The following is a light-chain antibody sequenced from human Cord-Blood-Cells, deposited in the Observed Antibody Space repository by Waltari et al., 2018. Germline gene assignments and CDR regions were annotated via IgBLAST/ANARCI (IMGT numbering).Light chain of an antibody. CDR1: QSISSY. Sequence: DIQITQSPSSLSASVGDRVTIPCRASQSISSYLNWYQQKPGKAPKLLIYAASSLQSGVPLRFSGSGSGTDFNHTISRLQPEDFATYYCQQSYSTPLTFGGGTKVEIK. V-gene: IGKV1-39*01. J-gene: IGKJ4*02. CDR3: QQSYSTPLT. CDR2: AAS.